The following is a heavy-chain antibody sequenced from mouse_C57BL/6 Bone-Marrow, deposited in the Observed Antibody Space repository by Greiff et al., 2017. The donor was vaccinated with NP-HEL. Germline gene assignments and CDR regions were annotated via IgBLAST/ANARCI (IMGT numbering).Heavy chain of an antibody. CDR1: GYTFTDYY. CDR3: ARGYDSWLAY. D-gene: IGHD2-3*01. CDR2: INPYNGGT. V-gene: IGHV1-19*01. Sequence: EVQLQQSGPVLVKPGASVKMSCKASGYTFTDYYMNWVKQSHGKSLEWIGVINPYNGGTSYNQKFKGKATLTVDKSSSTAYMELNSLTSEDSAVYYCARGYDSWLAYWGQGTLVTVSA. J-gene: IGHJ3*01.